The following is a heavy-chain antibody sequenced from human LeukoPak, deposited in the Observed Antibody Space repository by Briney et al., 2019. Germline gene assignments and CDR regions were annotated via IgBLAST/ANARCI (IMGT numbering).Heavy chain of an antibody. V-gene: IGHV3-66*01. D-gene: IGHD6-19*01. J-gene: IGHJ4*02. CDR1: GFTFSNYR. Sequence: GGSLRLSCAASGFTFSNYRMTWVRQAPGKGLEWVSIIYSGGNTYYADSVKGRFTISRDNSKNTLYLQMNSLRAEDTAVYYCARGESTGWDRQDFFDYWGQGTLVTVSS. CDR2: IYSGGNT. CDR3: ARGESTGWDRQDFFDY.